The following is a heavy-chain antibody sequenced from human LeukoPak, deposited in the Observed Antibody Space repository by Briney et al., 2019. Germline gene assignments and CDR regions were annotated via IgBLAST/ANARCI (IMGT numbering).Heavy chain of an antibody. V-gene: IGHV3-23*01. Sequence: GGSLRLSCAASGFTFSSYAMSWVRQAPGKGLEWVSAISGSGGSTYYADSVKGRFTISRDNSRNTLYLQMNSLRAEDTAVYYCAVTMVRGWANNWFDPWGQGTLVTVSS. CDR1: GFTFSSYA. CDR3: AVTMVRGWANNWFDP. D-gene: IGHD3-10*01. CDR2: ISGSGGST. J-gene: IGHJ5*02.